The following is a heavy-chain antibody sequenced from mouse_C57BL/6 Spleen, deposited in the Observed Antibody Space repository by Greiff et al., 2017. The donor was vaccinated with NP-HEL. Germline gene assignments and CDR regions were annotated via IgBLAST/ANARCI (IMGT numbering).Heavy chain of an antibody. CDR3: EGPDY. Sequence: VQLQESGAELVRPGASVKLSCKASGYTFTDYYINWVKQRPGQGLEWIARIYPGSGNTYYNEKFKGKATLTAEKSSSTAYMQLSSLTSEDSAVYFCEGPDYWGQGTTLTVSS. V-gene: IGHV1-76*01. J-gene: IGHJ2*01. CDR1: GYTFTDYY. D-gene: IGHD3-3*01. CDR2: IYPGSGNT.